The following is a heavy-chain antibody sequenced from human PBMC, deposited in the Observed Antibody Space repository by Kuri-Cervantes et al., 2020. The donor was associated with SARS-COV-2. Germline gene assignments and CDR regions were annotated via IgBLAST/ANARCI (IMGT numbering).Heavy chain of an antibody. CDR1: GYTFSSYD. CDR2: INPNSGGT. CDR3: ARGSQLLSATDAFDI. D-gene: IGHD2-21*01. J-gene: IGHJ3*02. V-gene: IGHV1-2*02. Sequence: ASVKVSCKASGYTFSSYDINWVRQAPGQGLEWMGWINPNSGGTNYARKFQGRVTMTRDTSISTAYMELSRLRSDDTAVYYCARGSQLLSATDAFDIWGQGTMVTVSS.